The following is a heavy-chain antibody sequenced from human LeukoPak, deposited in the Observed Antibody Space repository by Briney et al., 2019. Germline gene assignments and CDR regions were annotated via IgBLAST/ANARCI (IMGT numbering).Heavy chain of an antibody. D-gene: IGHD2-21*02. CDR2: INPHSGGT. V-gene: IGHV1-2*02. J-gene: IGHJ4*02. CDR3: VREGNELLSKNFDY. Sequence: PRASVKGSCKASGFTFTGYYIHWVRQAPGQGLEWMGYINPHSGGTNSPQKFQGRVTMTTDTSISAAYMELSSLISDDTAMYYCVREGNELLSKNFDYWGQGTLVTVSS. CDR1: GFTFTGYY.